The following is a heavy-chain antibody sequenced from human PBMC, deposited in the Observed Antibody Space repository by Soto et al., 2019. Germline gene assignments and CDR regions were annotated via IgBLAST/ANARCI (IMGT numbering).Heavy chain of an antibody. V-gene: IGHV1-3*04. Sequence: QVPVVQSGAGVKKPGATANVSCKASGYRFTAYDMHWVRQAPGQRLEWLGWINTATGDTKYSPSFQGRVTLTRDTSATTAYMELSGLRFEDTPVYYCARTRGYCSGGSCYPLDYWGQGTLVTVSS. CDR3: ARTRGYCSGGSCYPLDY. CDR1: GYRFTAYD. J-gene: IGHJ4*02. CDR2: INTATGDT. D-gene: IGHD2-15*01.